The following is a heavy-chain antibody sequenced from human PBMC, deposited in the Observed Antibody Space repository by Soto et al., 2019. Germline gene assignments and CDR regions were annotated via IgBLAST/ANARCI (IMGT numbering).Heavy chain of an antibody. CDR3: ARAPGGSSSFVDY. D-gene: IGHD6-6*01. V-gene: IGHV1-3*05. CDR2: INAGNGNT. Sequence: QVQLVQSGAEEKKPGASVKVSCKASGYTFTSYAMHWVRQAPGQRLEWMGWINAGNGNTKYSQKFQGRVTITRDTSASTAYMELSSLRSEDAAVYYCARAPGGSSSFVDYWGQGTLVTVSS. CDR1: GYTFTSYA. J-gene: IGHJ4*02.